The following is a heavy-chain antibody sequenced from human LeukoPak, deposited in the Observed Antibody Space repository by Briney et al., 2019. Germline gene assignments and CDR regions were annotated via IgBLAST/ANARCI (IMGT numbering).Heavy chain of an antibody. CDR3: ARDRNFGGDYNTIDY. J-gene: IGHJ4*02. D-gene: IGHD2/OR15-2a*01. Sequence: SQTLSLTCAISGDSVSSNSAAWSWIRQSPSRGLEWLGRTYFRSKWYNTVSVKSRITINPDTSKNQVSLQLNSVTPEDTAVYYCARDRNFGGDYNTIDYWGQGTLVTVSS. CDR2: TYFRSKWY. CDR1: GDSVSSNSAA. V-gene: IGHV6-1*01.